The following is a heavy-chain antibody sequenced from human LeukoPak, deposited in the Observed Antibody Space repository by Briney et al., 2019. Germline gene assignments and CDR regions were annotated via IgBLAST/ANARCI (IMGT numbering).Heavy chain of an antibody. CDR2: INSDGSIT. D-gene: IGHD5-24*01. V-gene: IGHV3-74*01. Sequence: GGSLRLSCAASGFTFSSYAMNWVRQAPGKGLVWVSRINSDGSITTYADSVKGRFTISRDNAKNTLSLQMNSLRAEDTAVYYCVGGYKYYFDYWGQGTLVTVSS. CDR3: VGGYKYYFDY. CDR1: GFTFSSYA. J-gene: IGHJ4*02.